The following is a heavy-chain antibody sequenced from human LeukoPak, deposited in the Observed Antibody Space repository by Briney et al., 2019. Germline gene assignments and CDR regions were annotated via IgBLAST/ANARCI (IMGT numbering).Heavy chain of an antibody. D-gene: IGHD3-3*01. CDR2: INPNSGGT. Sequence: ASVKVSCKASGGTFSSYAISWVRQAPGQGLEWMGWINPNSGGTNYAQKFQGRVTMTRDTSISTAYMELSRLRSDDTAVYYCARDKIFGVVKYWFDPWGQGALVTVSS. CDR3: ARDKIFGVVKYWFDP. CDR1: GGTFSSYA. J-gene: IGHJ5*02. V-gene: IGHV1-2*02.